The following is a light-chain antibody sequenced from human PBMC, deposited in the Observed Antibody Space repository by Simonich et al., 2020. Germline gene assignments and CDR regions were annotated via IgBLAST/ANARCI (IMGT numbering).Light chain of an antibody. Sequence: QSALTQPASVSGSPGQSITISCTGTSSDVGSYNLVSWYKQHPGKAPKIMIYEGSKRPSGVSNRFSGSKSGNTASLTISGLQAEDEADYYCSSYTSSSTVVFGGGTKLTVL. V-gene: IGLV2-14*02. CDR1: SSDVGSYNL. CDR3: SSYTSSSTVV. J-gene: IGLJ2*01. CDR2: EGS.